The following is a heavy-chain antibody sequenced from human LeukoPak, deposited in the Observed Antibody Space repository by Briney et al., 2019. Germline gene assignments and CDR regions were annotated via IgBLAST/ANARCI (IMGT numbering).Heavy chain of an antibody. Sequence: SETLSLTCTVSGGSIRSYYWSWIRQPPGKGLEWIGYIYYSGSTNYNPSLKSRVTISVDTSKNQFSLKLSSVTAADTAVYYCASLRDWGLGYWGQGTLVTVSS. D-gene: IGHD7-27*01. CDR3: ASLRDWGLGY. J-gene: IGHJ4*02. CDR2: IYYSGST. CDR1: GGSIRSYY. V-gene: IGHV4-59*01.